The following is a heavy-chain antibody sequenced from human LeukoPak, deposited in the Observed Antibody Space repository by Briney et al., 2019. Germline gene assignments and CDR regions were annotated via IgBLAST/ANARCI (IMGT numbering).Heavy chain of an antibody. D-gene: IGHD5-12*01. CDR3: ARARILVAVNGMDV. CDR2: IYYSGST. J-gene: IGHJ6*02. Sequence: SETLSLTCTVSGGSISSYYWSWIRQPPGKGLEWIGYIYYSGSTNYNPSLKSRVTISVDTSKNQFSLRLTSVTAADTAVYYCARARILVAVNGMDVWGQGTTVTVSS. V-gene: IGHV4-59*01. CDR1: GGSISSYY.